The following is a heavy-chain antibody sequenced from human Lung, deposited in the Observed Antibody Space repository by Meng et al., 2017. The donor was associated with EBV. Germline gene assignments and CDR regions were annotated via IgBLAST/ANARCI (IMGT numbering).Heavy chain of an antibody. D-gene: IGHD3-22*01. CDR1: GGAISSSSHY. Sequence: QGSGPGLVKPSETLSLTCTVSGGAISSSSHYWDWIRQSPGKGLQWIGSIHYSGRTSYNPSLKSRVTISVDTSKNQFSLKLSSVVAADTAVYYCAREVPMIVMNWLDPWGQGTLVTVSS. V-gene: IGHV4-39*07. CDR2: IHYSGRT. J-gene: IGHJ5*02. CDR3: AREVPMIVMNWLDP.